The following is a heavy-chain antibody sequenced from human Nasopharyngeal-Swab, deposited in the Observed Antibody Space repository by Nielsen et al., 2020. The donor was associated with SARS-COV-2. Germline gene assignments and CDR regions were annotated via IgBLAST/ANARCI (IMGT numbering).Heavy chain of an antibody. CDR1: GFTVSSNY. Sequence: GGSLRLSCAASGFTVSSNYMSWVRQAPGKGLEWVSVIYSGGSTYYADSVKGRFTISRDNVKNSLYLQMNGLRDEDTAVYYCASPGTGGSPYWGQGTLVTVSS. CDR3: ASPGTGGSPY. V-gene: IGHV3-53*01. CDR2: IYSGGST. D-gene: IGHD2-8*02. J-gene: IGHJ4*02.